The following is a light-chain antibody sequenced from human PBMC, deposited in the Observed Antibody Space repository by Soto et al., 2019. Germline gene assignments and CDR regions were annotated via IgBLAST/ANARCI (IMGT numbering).Light chain of an antibody. CDR2: KAS. CDR3: QQYNSSPWT. CDR1: QSISTW. V-gene: IGKV1-5*03. Sequence: DIQLTQSPSTLSASVGDRVTITCRASQSISTWLAWYQQKPGKAPKLLIYKASSLESGVPSRFSGSGSGTEFTLTITSLQPADFATFHCQQYNSSPWTFGQGTKLEIK. J-gene: IGKJ2*02.